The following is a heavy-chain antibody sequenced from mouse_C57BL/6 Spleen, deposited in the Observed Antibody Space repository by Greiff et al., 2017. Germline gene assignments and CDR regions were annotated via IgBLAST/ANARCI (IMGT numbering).Heavy chain of an antibody. CDR3: ARRGGYSNYDYAMDY. J-gene: IGHJ4*01. CDR1: GYAFSSSW. CDR2: IYPGDGDT. V-gene: IGHV1-82*01. D-gene: IGHD2-5*01. Sequence: QVQLKESGPELVKPGASVKISCKASGYAFSSSWMNWVKQRPGKGLEWIGRIYPGDGDTNYNGKFKGKATLTADKSSSTAYMQLSSLTSEDSAVYFCARRGGYSNYDYAMDYWGQGTSVTVSS.